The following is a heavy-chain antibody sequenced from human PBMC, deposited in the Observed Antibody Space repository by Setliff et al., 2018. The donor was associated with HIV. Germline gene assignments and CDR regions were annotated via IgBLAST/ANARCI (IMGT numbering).Heavy chain of an antibody. D-gene: IGHD6-13*01. V-gene: IGHV1-24*01. Sequence: ASVKVSCKISGYTLSELSIHWVRQAPGKGLEWMGRVDPDDGKTIYAEKFQGRVTITSDKSTDTAYMELSSLISEDTAVYYCASSRHPVASFDYWGQGTLVTVSS. J-gene: IGHJ4*02. CDR1: GYTLSELS. CDR3: ASSRHPVASFDY. CDR2: VDPDDGKT.